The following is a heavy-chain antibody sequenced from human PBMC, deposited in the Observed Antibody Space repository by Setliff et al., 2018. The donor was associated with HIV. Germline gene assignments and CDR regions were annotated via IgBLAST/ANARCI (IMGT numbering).Heavy chain of an antibody. CDR1: GGSISTSSYY. V-gene: IGHV4-39*01. CDR3: ARLSSYRSSSYYFDY. D-gene: IGHD6-6*01. CDR2: IYYSGST. Sequence: SETLSLTCTVSGGSISTSSYYWGWIRQPPGKGLKWIGSIYYSGSTLYKPSLKSRVTMSVDTSKNQFSLKLNSVTAADTAVYHCARLSSYRSSSYYFDYWGQGALVTVSS. J-gene: IGHJ4*02.